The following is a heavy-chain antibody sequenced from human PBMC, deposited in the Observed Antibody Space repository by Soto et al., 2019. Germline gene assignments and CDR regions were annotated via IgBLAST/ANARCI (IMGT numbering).Heavy chain of an antibody. D-gene: IGHD4-17*01. V-gene: IGHV4-34*01. CDR1: GGSFSGYY. Sequence: QVQLQQWGAGLLKPSETLSLTCDVYGGSFSGYYWSWIRQPPGKGLEWIGEINHSGSTNYNPSLKSRVTISVDTSKNQFSLKLSSVTAADTAVYYCARGGRDYGGNLDYWGQGTLVTVSS. J-gene: IGHJ4*02. CDR3: ARGGRDYGGNLDY. CDR2: INHSGST.